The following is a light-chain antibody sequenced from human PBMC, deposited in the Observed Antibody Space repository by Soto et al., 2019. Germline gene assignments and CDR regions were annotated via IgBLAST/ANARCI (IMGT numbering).Light chain of an antibody. Sequence: QSALTQPPSASGSPGQSVTISCTGTSRDVGGYSFVSWYRQYPGKAPRVLIYEVTQRPSGVPDRFSGSKSANTASLTVSGLQAEDEADYYCSSYAGSDNAVVFGGGTKLTVL. CDR1: SRDVGGYSF. CDR2: EVT. V-gene: IGLV2-8*01. CDR3: SSYAGSDNAVV. J-gene: IGLJ2*01.